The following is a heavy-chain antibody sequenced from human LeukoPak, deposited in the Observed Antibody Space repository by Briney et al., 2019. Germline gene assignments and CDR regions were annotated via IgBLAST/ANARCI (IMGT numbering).Heavy chain of an antibody. J-gene: IGHJ6*02. V-gene: IGHV3-23*01. CDR2: ISGSGSYT. Sequence: PGGSLRLSCAASGFTFSGYSMTWVRQAPGKGLEWVSSISGSGSYTYYADSVKGRFTISRDNSKNTVYLQMNSLRDEDTAVYYCATRSFYYGMDVWGQGTTVTVSS. CDR1: GFTFSGYS. CDR3: ATRSFYYGMDV.